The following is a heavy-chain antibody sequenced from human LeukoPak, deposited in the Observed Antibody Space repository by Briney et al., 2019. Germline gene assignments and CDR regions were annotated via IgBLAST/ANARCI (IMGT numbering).Heavy chain of an antibody. J-gene: IGHJ4*02. CDR2: IRPDGSDK. CDR1: GFSFSRSW. V-gene: IGHV3-7*03. Sequence: GGSLRLSCAASGFSFSRSWMSWVRQAPGKGLEWVANIRPDGSDKCYVDSVRGRFIISRDDAKNSLYLQMNSLRAEDTAVYYCVSAKTCGGDCYHFDYWGQGALVTVS. CDR3: VSAKTCGGDCYHFDY. D-gene: IGHD2-21*02.